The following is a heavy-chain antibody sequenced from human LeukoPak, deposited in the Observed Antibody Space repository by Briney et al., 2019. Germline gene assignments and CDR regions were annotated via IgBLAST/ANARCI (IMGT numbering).Heavy chain of an antibody. V-gene: IGHV1-69*13. D-gene: IGHD2-15*01. CDR3: ARGGYCSGGSCYLDY. Sequence: SVKVSCKASGGTFSSYAISWVRQAPGQGLEWMGGIIPIFGTANYAQKFQGRVTITADESTSTAYMELSSLRSEDTAVYYCARGGYCSGGSCYLDYWGQGTLVTVSS. CDR1: GGTFSSYA. CDR2: IIPIFGTA. J-gene: IGHJ4*02.